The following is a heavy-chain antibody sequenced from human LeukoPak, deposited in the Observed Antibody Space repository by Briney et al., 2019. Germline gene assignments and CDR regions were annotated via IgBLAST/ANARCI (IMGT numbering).Heavy chain of an antibody. V-gene: IGHV4-4*02. CDR1: GGSISSSNW. CDR2: IYHSGST. J-gene: IGHJ4*02. D-gene: IGHD1-26*01. CDR3: ARHLFSGSYYFDY. Sequence: SETLSLTCAVSGGSISSSNWWSWVRQPPGKGLEWIGEIYHSGSTNYNPSLKSRVTISVDKSKNQFSLKLSSVTAADTAVYYCARHLFSGSYYFDYWGQGTLVTVSS.